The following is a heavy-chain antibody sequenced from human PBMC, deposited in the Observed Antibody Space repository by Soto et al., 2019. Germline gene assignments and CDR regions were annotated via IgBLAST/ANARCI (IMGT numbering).Heavy chain of an antibody. J-gene: IGHJ4*02. Sequence: QLQLQESGPGLVKPSETLSLNCTVSGGSISSSSDYWGWIRQSPGKGLEWIGSLYYSGTTYYNPSLRSRVTVSLDTAKNQFSLKLSSVTAADTAVYYCARHTVSFLGWGQGTLVSVSS. CDR2: LYYSGTT. V-gene: IGHV4-39*01. CDR3: ARHTVSFLG. CDR1: GGSISSSSDY. D-gene: IGHD4-17*01.